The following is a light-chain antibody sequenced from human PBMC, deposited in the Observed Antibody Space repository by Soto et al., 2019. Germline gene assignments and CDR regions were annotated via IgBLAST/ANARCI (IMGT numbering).Light chain of an antibody. J-gene: IGKJ4*01. CDR2: GAS. CDR3: QQYNNWPLT. Sequence: EIVMTQSPATLSVSPGERGTLSCRASQSVSSNLAWYQQKPGQAPRLLIYGASTRATGIPARFSGSGSGTEFTLTISSLQSEDFAVYYCQQYNNWPLTFGGGTKVDI. CDR1: QSVSSN. V-gene: IGKV3-15*01.